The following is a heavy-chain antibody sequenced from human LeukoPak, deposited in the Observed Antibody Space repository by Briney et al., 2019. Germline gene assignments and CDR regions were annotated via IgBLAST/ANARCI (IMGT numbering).Heavy chain of an antibody. CDR1: GFTFSSYG. D-gene: IGHD1-26*01. J-gene: IGHJ6*03. CDR3: AKVGSYYGGNYYYYYMDV. V-gene: IGHV3-30*02. Sequence: GGSLRLSCAASGFTFSSYGMHWVRQAPGKGLEWVAFIRYDGSNKYYADSVKGRFTISRDNSKNTLYLQMNSLRAEDTAVYYCAKVGSYYGGNYYYYYMDVWGKGTTVTISS. CDR2: IRYDGSNK.